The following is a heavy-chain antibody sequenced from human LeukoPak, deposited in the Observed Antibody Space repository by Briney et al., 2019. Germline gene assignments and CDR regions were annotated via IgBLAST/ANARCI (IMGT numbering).Heavy chain of an antibody. V-gene: IGHV4-39*07. Sequence: TFSSYWMSWIRQPPGKGLEWIGSIYYSGSTYYNPSLKSRVTISVDTSKNQFSLKLSSVTAADTAVYYCARGMGATTWFDPWGQGTLVTVSS. CDR2: IYYSGST. CDR3: ARGMGATTWFDP. D-gene: IGHD1-26*01. J-gene: IGHJ5*02. CDR1: TFSSYW.